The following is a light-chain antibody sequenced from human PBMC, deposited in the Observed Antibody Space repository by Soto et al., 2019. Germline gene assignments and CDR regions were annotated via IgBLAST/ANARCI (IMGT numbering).Light chain of an antibody. CDR3: QQYLSSPYT. V-gene: IGKV1-5*01. CDR1: QSISSW. CDR2: EAS. Sequence: DIQMTQSPPSLSASVGDRVTITCRASQSISSWLAWYQQKPRKAPKLLIYEASTLESGGPSRFSGSGSGTEFTLTISSLQPDDFATYYCQQYLSSPYTFGQGTKLDIK. J-gene: IGKJ2*01.